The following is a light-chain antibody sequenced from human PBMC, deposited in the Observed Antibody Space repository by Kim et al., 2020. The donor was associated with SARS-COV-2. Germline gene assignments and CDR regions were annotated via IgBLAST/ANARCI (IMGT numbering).Light chain of an antibody. CDR3: AAWDDSLNAWV. CDR2: SSN. Sequence: GQRVTISCSGSRSNIGRYTVNWYQQFPGTAPKFLIYSSNQRPSGVPDRFSGSQSGTSASLAISGLQDEDEADYYCAAWDDSLNAWVFGGGTKLTVL. CDR1: RSNIGRYT. J-gene: IGLJ3*02. V-gene: IGLV1-44*01.